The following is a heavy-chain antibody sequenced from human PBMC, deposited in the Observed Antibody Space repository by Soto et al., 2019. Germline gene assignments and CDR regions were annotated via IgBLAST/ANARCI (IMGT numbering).Heavy chain of an antibody. CDR1: GVIFNGYG. CDR2: IWHDGSQK. CDR3: VRSGVGGTVFSGFLDY. D-gene: IGHD1-26*01. J-gene: IGHJ4*02. Sequence: QVQLVESGGGVVQPGWSLRLSCAAPGVIFNGYGFHWVRQAPGTGLEWVAVIWHDGSQKYYADSVKGRFTISRYNSKNTLYLQMDSLSAEDTAVYFCVRSGVGGTVFSGFLDYRLQGTLVTVAS. V-gene: IGHV3-33*01.